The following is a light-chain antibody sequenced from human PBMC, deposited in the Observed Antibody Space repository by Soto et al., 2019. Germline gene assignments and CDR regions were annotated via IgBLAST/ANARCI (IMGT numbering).Light chain of an antibody. J-gene: IGKJ1*01. Sequence: EIVWTQSPGTLYLSPGDRATLSCRVSQSRSVSYIAWDQQRPGQDPRLLIYSTSTRAAGTPDRFTGRGYGTHFTLAISKLEPEDFAGYYCHQFGDSPQSVGQGTTVEV. V-gene: IGKV3-20*01. CDR1: QSRSVSY. CDR2: STS. CDR3: HQFGDSPQS.